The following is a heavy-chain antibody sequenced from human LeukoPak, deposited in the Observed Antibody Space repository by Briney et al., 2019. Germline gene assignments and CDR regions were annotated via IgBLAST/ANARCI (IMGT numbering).Heavy chain of an antibody. CDR2: MNPNSGNT. V-gene: IGHV1-8*01. Sequence: ASVKVSCKASGYTFTSYDINWVRQATGQGLEWMGWMNPNSGNTGYAQKFQGRVTMTRNTSVSTAYMELSSLRSEDTAVYYCASRDSSGYYYDAFDIWGQGTMVTVSS. CDR3: ASRDSSGYYYDAFDI. CDR1: GYTFTSYD. J-gene: IGHJ3*02. D-gene: IGHD3-22*01.